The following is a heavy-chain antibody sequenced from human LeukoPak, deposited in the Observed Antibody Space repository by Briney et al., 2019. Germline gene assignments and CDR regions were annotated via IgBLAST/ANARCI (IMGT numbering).Heavy chain of an antibody. CDR3: ARGWIQLGYSDY. CDR2: IFYSGST. CDR1: GGSISSSGYY. J-gene: IGHJ4*02. Sequence: PSETLSLTCTVSGGSISSSGYYWSWIRQHPGKGLEWIGYIFYSGSTYYNPSVKSRVTISVDTSKNQFSLKLSSVTAADTAVYYCARGWIQLGYSDYWGQGTLVTVSS. D-gene: IGHD5-18*01. V-gene: IGHV4-31*03.